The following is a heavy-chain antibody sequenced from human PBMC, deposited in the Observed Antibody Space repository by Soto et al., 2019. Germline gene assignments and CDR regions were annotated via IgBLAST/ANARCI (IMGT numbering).Heavy chain of an antibody. CDR3: ARGPYYDSSGYSQLVDV. V-gene: IGHV1-18*01. Sequence: ASVKVSCKASGYTFTSYGISWVRQAPGQGLERMGWISAYNGNTNYAQKLQGRVTMTTDTSTSTAYMELRSLRSDDTAVYYCARGPYYDSSGYSQLVDVWGQGTTVTVSS. D-gene: IGHD3-22*01. CDR2: ISAYNGNT. J-gene: IGHJ6*02. CDR1: GYTFTSYG.